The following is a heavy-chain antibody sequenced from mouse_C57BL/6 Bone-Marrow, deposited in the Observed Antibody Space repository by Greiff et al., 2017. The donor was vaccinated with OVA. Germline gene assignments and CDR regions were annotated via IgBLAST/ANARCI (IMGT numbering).Heavy chain of an antibody. Sequence: EVMLVESGGGLVQPGGSLKLSCAASGFTFSDYYMYWVRQTPEKRLEWVAYISNGGGSTYYPDTVKGRFTISRDNAKNTLYLQMSRLKSEDTAMYYCARRSYGYAMDYWGQGTSVTVSS. CDR2: ISNGGGST. V-gene: IGHV5-12*01. CDR3: ARRSYGYAMDY. D-gene: IGHD1-1*01. J-gene: IGHJ4*01. CDR1: GFTFSDYY.